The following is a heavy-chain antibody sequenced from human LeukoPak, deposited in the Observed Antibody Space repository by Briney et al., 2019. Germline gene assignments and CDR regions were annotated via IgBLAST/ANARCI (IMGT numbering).Heavy chain of an antibody. CDR1: GGSISSSSYY. J-gene: IGHJ6*03. Sequence: SETLSLTCTVSGGSISSSSYYWDWIRQPPGKGMEWIGSIYYSGTYYNPSLESRVTISVDTSKNQFSLKLSSVTAADTAVYYCVNSRKGDYYMDVWGKGTTVTVSS. CDR2: IYYSGT. CDR3: VNSRKGDYYMDV. V-gene: IGHV4-39*01.